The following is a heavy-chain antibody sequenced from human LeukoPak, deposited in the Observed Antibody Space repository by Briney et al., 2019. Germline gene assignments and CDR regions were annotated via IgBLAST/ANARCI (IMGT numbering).Heavy chain of an antibody. CDR1: GGSISSGSYY. Sequence: PSETLSLTCTVSGGSISSGSYYWSWIRQPAGKGLEWIGRIYTSGSTNYNPSLKSRVAISVDKSKNQFSLKLSSMTAADTAVYYCARHRRGIAVGRGPYYFDYWGQGTLVTVSS. V-gene: IGHV4-61*02. CDR2: IYTSGST. J-gene: IGHJ4*02. D-gene: IGHD6-19*01. CDR3: ARHRRGIAVGRGPYYFDY.